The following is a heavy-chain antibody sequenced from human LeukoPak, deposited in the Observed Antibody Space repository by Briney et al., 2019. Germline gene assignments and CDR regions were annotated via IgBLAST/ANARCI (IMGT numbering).Heavy chain of an antibody. D-gene: IGHD1-26*01. CDR1: GGTFSSYA. CDR2: IIPIFGTA. CDR3: ARDVYSGSYFDY. J-gene: IGHJ4*02. Sequence: SVKVSCKASGGTFSSYAISWVRQAPGQGLEWMGGIIPIFGTANYAQKFQGRVTITADESTSTAYMELSSLRSEDTAVYYCARDVYSGSYFDYWGQGTLVTVSS. V-gene: IGHV1-69*13.